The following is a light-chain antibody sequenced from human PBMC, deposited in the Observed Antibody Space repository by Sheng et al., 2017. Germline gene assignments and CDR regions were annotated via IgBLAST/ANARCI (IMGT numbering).Light chain of an antibody. CDR1: SSNIGNNY. J-gene: IGLJ7*01. CDR2: DNN. Sequence: QSVLTQPPSVSAAPGQKVTISCSGSSSNIGNNYVSWYQQLPGTAPKLLIYDNNNRPSGIPDRFSGSKSGTSATLGITGLQTGDEADYYCGTWDTSLSAVFGGGTQLTVL. V-gene: IGLV1-51*01. CDR3: GTWDTSLSAV.